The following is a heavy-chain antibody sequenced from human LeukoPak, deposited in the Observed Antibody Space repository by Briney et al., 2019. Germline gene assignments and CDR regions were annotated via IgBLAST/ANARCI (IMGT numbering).Heavy chain of an antibody. V-gene: IGHV4-39*01. CDR1: GGSISSNGYY. Sequence: SETLSLTCSVSGGSISSNGYYWGWIRQPPGKGLEWIGAIYYSGSAYYNPSLKSRVTISVDTSKNQFSLKVTSVTAADTAVYYCARAYGARPYYYLDYWGQGTLVTVSS. CDR2: IYYSGSA. J-gene: IGHJ4*02. D-gene: IGHD4-17*01. CDR3: ARAYGARPYYYLDY.